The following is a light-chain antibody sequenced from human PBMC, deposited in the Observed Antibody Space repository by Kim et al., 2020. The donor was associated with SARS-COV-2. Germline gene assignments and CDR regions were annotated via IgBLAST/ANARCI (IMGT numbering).Light chain of an antibody. CDR3: SSYTSSSTLV. CDR1: GGDIGVYNY. CDR2: DVS. Sequence: GQSITISCAGTGGDIGVYNYVCWYQQHAGKAPKLMYEDVSRRPAGIANLFAGSKSANTAALIISARQANEEDDYYCSSYTSSSTLVFGGGTQLTVL. V-gene: IGLV2-14*04. J-gene: IGLJ2*01.